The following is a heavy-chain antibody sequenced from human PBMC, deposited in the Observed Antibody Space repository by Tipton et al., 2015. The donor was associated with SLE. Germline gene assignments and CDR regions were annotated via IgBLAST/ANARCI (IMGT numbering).Heavy chain of an antibody. CDR3: ARDSSLIYGSGSLGGAFDI. Sequence: SLRLSCAASGFTFSSYAMNWVRQAPGKGLEWVSIVSGSGGTTYYADSVRGRFAVSRDTSKNTIYLQMNSLRAEDTAVYYCARDSSLIYGSGSLGGAFDIWGQGTMVSVSS. J-gene: IGHJ3*02. V-gene: IGHV3-23*01. D-gene: IGHD3-10*01. CDR1: GFTFSSYA. CDR2: VSGSGGTT.